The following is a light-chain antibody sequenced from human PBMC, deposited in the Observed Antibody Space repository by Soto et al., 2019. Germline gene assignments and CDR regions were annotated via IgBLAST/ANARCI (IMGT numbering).Light chain of an antibody. CDR1: QSVRSN. CDR2: GAS. Sequence: ELAMTQSPDTLSVSPGEITTISCSAKQSVRSNLACYQQKPDQAPTLLIYGASTRATGIPARFSGSGSGKEVTLTISSLHAEDFAVYYCHHYNNWPPCTFGQGTNVEIK. CDR3: HHYNNWPPCT. J-gene: IGKJ1*01. V-gene: IGKV3-15*01.